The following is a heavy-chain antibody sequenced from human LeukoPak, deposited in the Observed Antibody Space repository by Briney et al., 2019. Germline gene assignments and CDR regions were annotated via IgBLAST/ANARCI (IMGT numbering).Heavy chain of an antibody. V-gene: IGHV3-21*01. CDR2: ISSSSSYI. J-gene: IGHJ6*02. Sequence: GGSLRLSCAASGFTFSIYSMNWVRQAPGKGLEWVSSISSSSSYIYYADSVKGRFTISRDNAKNSLYLQMNSLRAEDTAVYYCAREGLRYFDWLSDPHYYGMDVWGQGTTVTVSS. CDR3: AREGLRYFDWLSDPHYYGMDV. D-gene: IGHD3-9*01. CDR1: GFTFSIYS.